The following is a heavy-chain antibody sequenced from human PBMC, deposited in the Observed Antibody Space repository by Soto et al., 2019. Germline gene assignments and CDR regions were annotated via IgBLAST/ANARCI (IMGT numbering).Heavy chain of an antibody. CDR1: GYTFTIYA. J-gene: IGHJ4*02. V-gene: IGHV1-3*01. Sequence: ASVKVSCKASGYTFTIYAMRWVRQAPGQRLEWMGWINAGNGNTNYSQKFQGRVTITTDTSTSTAYMELSSLRSEDTAVYYFARGGSSGRPDRYFDYWGQGTLVTVSS. D-gene: IGHD6-19*01. CDR2: INAGNGNT. CDR3: ARGGSSGRPDRYFDY.